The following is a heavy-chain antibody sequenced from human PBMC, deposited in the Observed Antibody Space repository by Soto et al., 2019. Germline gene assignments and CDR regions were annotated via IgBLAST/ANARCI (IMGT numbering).Heavy chain of an antibody. D-gene: IGHD3-16*01. CDR2: ISYDGSNK. V-gene: IGHV3-30-3*01. CDR1: GFTFSSYA. Sequence: GGSLRLSCAASGFTFSSYAMHWVRQAPGKGLEWVAVISYDGSNKYYADSVKGRFTISRDNSKNTLYLQMNSLRAEDTAVYYCARDQGDYVWGSVDYWGQGTLVTVS. CDR3: ARDQGDYVWGSVDY. J-gene: IGHJ4*02.